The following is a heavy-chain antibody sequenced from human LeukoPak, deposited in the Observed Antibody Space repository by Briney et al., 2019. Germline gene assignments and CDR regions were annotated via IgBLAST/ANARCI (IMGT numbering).Heavy chain of an antibody. CDR3: AELGITVIGGV. CDR2: IKQDGSQK. D-gene: IGHD3-10*02. Sequence: LPGGSLRLSCAASGFTFSSYWMSWVRQAPGKGLEWVANIKQDGSQKYYVDSVKGRFTISRDNAKNTLYLQMNSLRAEDTAVYYCAELGITVIGGVWGKGTTVTISS. CDR1: GFTFSSYW. V-gene: IGHV3-7*01. J-gene: IGHJ6*04.